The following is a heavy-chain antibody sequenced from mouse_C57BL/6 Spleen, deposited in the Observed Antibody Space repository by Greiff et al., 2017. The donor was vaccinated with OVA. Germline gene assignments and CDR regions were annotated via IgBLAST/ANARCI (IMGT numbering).Heavy chain of an antibody. J-gene: IGHJ3*01. CDR1: GYTFTSYW. V-gene: IGHV1-50*01. CDR3: ARSNGSSYSAWFAY. D-gene: IGHD1-1*01. Sequence: QVQLQQPGAELVKPGASVKLSCKASGYTFTSYWMQWVKQRPGQGLEWIGEIDPSDSNTNYNQKFKGKATLTVDTSSSTAYMQLSSRTSEDSAVYYCARSNGSSYSAWFAYWGQGTLVTVSA. CDR2: IDPSDSNT.